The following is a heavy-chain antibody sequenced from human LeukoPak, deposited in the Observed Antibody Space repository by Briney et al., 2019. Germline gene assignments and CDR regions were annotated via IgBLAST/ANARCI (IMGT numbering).Heavy chain of an antibody. CDR1: GFTFSNYI. CDR3: AKGQVGAALDI. V-gene: IGHV3-30*18. D-gene: IGHD1-26*01. J-gene: IGHJ3*02. Sequence: PGGSLRLSCAASGFTFSNYIMHWVRQAPGKGLEWVAVISYDGSTKYYADSVKGRFTISRDNSKHTLYVQMNSVRPEDTAVYYCAKGQVGAALDIWGQGTMVTVSS. CDR2: ISYDGSTK.